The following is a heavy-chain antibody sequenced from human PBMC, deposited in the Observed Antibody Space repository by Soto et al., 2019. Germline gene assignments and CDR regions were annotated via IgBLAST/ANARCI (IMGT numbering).Heavy chain of an antibody. CDR3: ASAGGLGAVAADY. V-gene: IGHV4-4*02. D-gene: IGHD6-19*01. CDR1: GFTFSSYA. Sequence: VQLLESGGGLVQPGGSLRLFCAASGFTFSSYAMSWVRQAPGKGLEWIGYIYHSGSTYYNPSLKSRVTISVDRSKNQFSLKLSSVTAADTAVYYCASAGGLGAVAADYWGQGTLVTVSS. CDR2: IYHSGST. J-gene: IGHJ4*02.